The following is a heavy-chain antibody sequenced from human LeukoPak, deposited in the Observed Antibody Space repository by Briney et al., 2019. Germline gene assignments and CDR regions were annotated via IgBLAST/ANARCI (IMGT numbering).Heavy chain of an antibody. CDR2: IFHSGSA. J-gene: IGHJ4*02. CDR3: ASGTDDKWDF. CDR1: GASITSYNW. Sequence: PSGTLSLTCAVSGASITSYNWWSWVRLPPGGGLEWIGEIFHSGSATYNPSLWGRVTISIDKSANRFSLELSSVTAADMAVYFCASGTDDKWDFWGQGTLVTVSS. V-gene: IGHV4-4*02. D-gene: IGHD1-7*01.